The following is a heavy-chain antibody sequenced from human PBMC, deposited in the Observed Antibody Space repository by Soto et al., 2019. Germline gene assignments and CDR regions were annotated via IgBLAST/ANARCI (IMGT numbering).Heavy chain of an antibody. D-gene: IGHD2-15*01. Sequence: PSETLSLTCTVSGGSISSYYWSWIRQPPGKGLEWIGYIYYSGSTNYNPSLKSRVTISVDTSKSQFSLKLSSVTAADTAVYYCARAYCGGGSCWAWSSWFDPWGQGTLVTVSS. J-gene: IGHJ5*02. CDR2: IYYSGST. CDR1: GGSISSYY. V-gene: IGHV4-59*01. CDR3: ARAYCGGGSCWAWSSWFDP.